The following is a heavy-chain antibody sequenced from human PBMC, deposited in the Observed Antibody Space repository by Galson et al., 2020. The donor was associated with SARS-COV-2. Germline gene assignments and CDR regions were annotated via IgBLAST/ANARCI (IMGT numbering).Heavy chain of an antibody. CDR3: ARDPTVVTTLLGYYYGVDV. CDR2: INPSGGST. V-gene: IGHV1-46*01. Sequence: ASVKVSCKASGYTFTSYYMHWVRQAPGQGLEWMGIINPSGGSTSYAQKFQGRVTMTRDTSTSTVYMELSSLRSEDTAVYYCARDPTVVTTLLGYYYGVDVWGQGTTVAVSS. CDR1: GYTFTSYY. J-gene: IGHJ6*02. D-gene: IGHD2-15*01.